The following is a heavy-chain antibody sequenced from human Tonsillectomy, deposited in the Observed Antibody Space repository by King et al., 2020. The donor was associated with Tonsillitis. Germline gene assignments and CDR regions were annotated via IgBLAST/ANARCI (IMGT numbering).Heavy chain of an antibody. CDR3: ASELTIFGVVPPDY. CDR1: GFTFGTYA. V-gene: IGHV3-30-3*01. CDR2: ISYDVSNK. Sequence: VQLVESGGGVVQPGRSLRLSCAASGFTFGTYAMHWVRQAPGKGLEWVAVISYDVSNKFYAESVKGRFTISRDNSKNTLYLQMNSLRADDTAVYYCASELTIFGVVPPDYWGQGTLVTVSS. D-gene: IGHD3-3*01. J-gene: IGHJ4*02.